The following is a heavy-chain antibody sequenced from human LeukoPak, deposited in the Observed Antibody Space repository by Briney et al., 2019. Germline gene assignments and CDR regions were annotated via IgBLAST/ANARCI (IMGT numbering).Heavy chain of an antibody. CDR2: MNPNTGDT. J-gene: IGHJ4*02. CDR3: TRGSLSGSSRDY. CDR1: GYTFTGYD. V-gene: IGHV1-8*01. Sequence: ASVTLSCKASGYTFTGYDVNWVRQATGQGLEWMGWMNPNTGDTGYARKFQGRVTMTRNSSIDTAYMELSGLRSEDTAVYYCTRGSLSGSSRDYWGQGTLLTVFS. D-gene: IGHD1-26*01.